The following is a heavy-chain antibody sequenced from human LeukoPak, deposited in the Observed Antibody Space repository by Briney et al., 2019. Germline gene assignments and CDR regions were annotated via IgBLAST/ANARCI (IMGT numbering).Heavy chain of an antibody. CDR2: IYPAGHT. V-gene: IGHV3-66*01. Sequence: PGGSLRLSCVASEFSVSYIYMTWVRQAPGKWLEWVSVIYPAGHTYYADSVRGRFTISRDNSKNTLYLQMNSLRDDDTAVYYCARGVGERYFDYWGQGALVTVSS. J-gene: IGHJ4*02. CDR1: EFSVSYIY. CDR3: ARGVGERYFDY. D-gene: IGHD3-10*01.